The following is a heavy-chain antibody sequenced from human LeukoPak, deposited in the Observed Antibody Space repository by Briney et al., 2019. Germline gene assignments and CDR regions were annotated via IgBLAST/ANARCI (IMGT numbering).Heavy chain of an antibody. CDR1: GGSISSGSW. V-gene: IGHV4-4*02. D-gene: IGHD4-17*01. Sequence: SGTLSLTCAVSGGSISSGSWWGWIRQPPGKGLEWIGEIHHSGSTNYNPSLRGQVTLSVDKSKNQLSLRLTSVTAADTAVYYCARGGDYRFDYWGQGTLVTVSS. J-gene: IGHJ4*02. CDR2: IHHSGST. CDR3: ARGGDYRFDY.